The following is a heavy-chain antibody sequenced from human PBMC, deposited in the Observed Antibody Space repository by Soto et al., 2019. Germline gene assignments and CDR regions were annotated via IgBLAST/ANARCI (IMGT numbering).Heavy chain of an antibody. J-gene: IGHJ5*02. CDR2: IYPGDSDT. Sequence: PGESLKISCKGSGYSFTSYWIGWVRQMPVKGLEWMGIIYPGDSDTRYSPSFQGQVTISADKSISTAYLQWSSLRASDTAMYYCATWFGESLPYNWFDPWGQGTLVTVSS. CDR3: ATWFGESLPYNWFDP. V-gene: IGHV5-51*01. D-gene: IGHD3-10*01. CDR1: GYSFTSYW.